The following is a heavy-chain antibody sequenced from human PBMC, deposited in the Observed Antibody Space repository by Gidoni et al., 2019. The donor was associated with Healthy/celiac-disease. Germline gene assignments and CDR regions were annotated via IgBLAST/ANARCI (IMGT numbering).Heavy chain of an antibody. Sequence: EVQLVESGGGLVQPGGSLRLSYAASGFTFSSYWIHWVRQAPGKGLVWVARINGEGSSTSYADSVKGRCTISRDNVKNTLYLQMNSLRAEDTAVYYCARDGRLWFGDTNNWFDPWGQGTLVTVSS. CDR2: INGEGSST. J-gene: IGHJ5*02. CDR1: GFTFSSYW. CDR3: ARDGRLWFGDTNNWFDP. V-gene: IGHV3-74*01. D-gene: IGHD3-10*01.